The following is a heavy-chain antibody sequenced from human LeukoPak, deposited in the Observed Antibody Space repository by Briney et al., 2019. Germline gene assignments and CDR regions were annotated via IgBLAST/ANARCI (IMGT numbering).Heavy chain of an antibody. Sequence: GGSLRLSCAASGFTFSSYWMSWVRQAPGKGLEWVANIKEDGSEKNYVDSVKGRFTISRDNAKNSLYLQMNSLRAEDTAVYYCAKLKTTSSYACVDYWGQGTLVTVSS. CDR3: AKLKTTSSYACVDY. V-gene: IGHV3-7*05. CDR2: IKEDGSEK. J-gene: IGHJ4*02. CDR1: GFTFSSYW. D-gene: IGHD2/OR15-2a*01.